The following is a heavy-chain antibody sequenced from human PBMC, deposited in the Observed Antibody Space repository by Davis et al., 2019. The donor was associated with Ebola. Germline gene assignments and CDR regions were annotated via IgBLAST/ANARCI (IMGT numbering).Heavy chain of an antibody. Sequence: GESLKISCVGSGFTFSRHAMSWVRQAPGKGLAWVSSVSDSGLITVHADSVKGRFTISRDNSRNTLYLQMNSLRAEDTALYLCARSDCNHIGCKLLDGWGQGTPVTVSS. CDR3: ARSDCNHIGCKLLDG. CDR1: GFTFSRHA. D-gene: IGHD2-21*01. V-gene: IGHV3-23*01. J-gene: IGHJ4*02. CDR2: VSDSGLIT.